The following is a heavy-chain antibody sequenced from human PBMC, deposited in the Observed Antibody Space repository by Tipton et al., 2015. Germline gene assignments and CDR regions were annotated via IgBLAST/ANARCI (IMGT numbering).Heavy chain of an antibody. CDR2: IQYSGST. J-gene: IGHJ4*02. CDR3: ARFRFQNQFEIDH. Sequence: TLSLTCSVSSDSISKYYWSWIRQPPGKELEWIGYIQYSGSTNYNPSLKSRVTISVDTSKTQFSLKVTSVTAADTAVYFCARFRFQNQFEIDHWGQGTLVTVSS. CDR1: SDSISKYY. D-gene: IGHD3-3*01. V-gene: IGHV4-59*12.